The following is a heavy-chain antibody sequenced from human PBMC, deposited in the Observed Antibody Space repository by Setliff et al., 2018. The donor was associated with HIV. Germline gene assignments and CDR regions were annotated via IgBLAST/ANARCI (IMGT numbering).Heavy chain of an antibody. J-gene: IGHJ5*02. CDR3: ARYVWSNAPRDL. CDR1: GFTFSSYE. D-gene: IGHD1-1*01. V-gene: IGHV3-48*03. CDR2: ISSSGTTI. Sequence: GGSLRLSCAASGFTFSSYEMNWVRQAPGKGLEWVSYISSSGTTIYYADSVKGRFSISRDVLKNSLYLQMNSLRAEDTAVYYCARYVWSNAPRDLWGQGTLVTVSS.